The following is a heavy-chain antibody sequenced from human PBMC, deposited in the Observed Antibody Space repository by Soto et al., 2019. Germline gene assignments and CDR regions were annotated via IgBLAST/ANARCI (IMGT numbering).Heavy chain of an antibody. CDR1: GFSLSNARMG. CDR3: ARIDPVTAIPDY. V-gene: IGHV2-26*01. J-gene: IGHJ4*02. CDR2: IFSNDEK. Sequence: SGPTLVNRTETLTLTCTVSGFSLSNARMGVSWIRQPPGKALEWLAHIFSNDEKSYSTSLKSRLTISKDTSKSQVVLTMTNMDPVDTATYYCARIDPVTAIPDYWGQGTLVTVSS. D-gene: IGHD2-21*02.